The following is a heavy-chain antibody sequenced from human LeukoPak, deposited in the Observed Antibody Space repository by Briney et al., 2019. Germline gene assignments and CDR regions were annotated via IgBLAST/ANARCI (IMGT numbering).Heavy chain of an antibody. V-gene: IGHV4-31*03. CDR2: IYYSGST. Sequence: PSETLSLTCTVSGGSISSGGYYWGWIRQHPGKGLEWIGYIYYSGSTYYNPSLKSRVTISVDTSKNQFSLKLSSVTAADTAVYYCARGYEGYPPYYFDYWGQGTLVTVSS. D-gene: IGHD5-18*01. J-gene: IGHJ4*02. CDR3: ARGYEGYPPYYFDY. CDR1: GGSISSGGYY.